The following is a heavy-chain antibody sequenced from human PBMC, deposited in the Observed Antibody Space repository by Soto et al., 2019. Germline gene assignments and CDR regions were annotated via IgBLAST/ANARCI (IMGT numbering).Heavy chain of an antibody. J-gene: IGHJ5*02. V-gene: IGHV3-73*01. CDR1: GFTFSGSD. Sequence: DVPLVESGGGLVQPGGSLKLSCAGSGFTFSGSDIHWVRQASGKGLEWIGRIKSKASNYATSYAASVKGRFTVSRDHSENTGYLKMSSLQSEDTCMYYCICREYYGAHMWFDPWGQGTLVTVPS. CDR3: ICREYYGAHMWFDP. CDR2: IKSKASNYAT. D-gene: IGHD4-17*01.